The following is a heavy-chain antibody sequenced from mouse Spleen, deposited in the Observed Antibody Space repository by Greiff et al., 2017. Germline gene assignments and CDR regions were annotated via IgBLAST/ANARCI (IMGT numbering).Heavy chain of an antibody. V-gene: IGHV1-47*01. CDR1: GYTFTTYP. D-gene: IGHD1-2*01. Sequence: QVHVKQSGAELVKPGASVKMSCKASGYTFTTYPIEWMKQNHGKSLEWIGNFHPYNDDTKYNEKFKGKATLTVEKSSSTVYLELSRLTSDDSAVYYCARRVGHYYGLYYFDYWGQGTTLTVSS. CDR3: ARRVGHYYGLYYFDY. CDR2: FHPYNDDT. J-gene: IGHJ2*01.